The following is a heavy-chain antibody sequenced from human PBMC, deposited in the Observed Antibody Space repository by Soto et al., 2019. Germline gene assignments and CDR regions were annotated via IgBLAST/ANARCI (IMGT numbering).Heavy chain of an antibody. CDR3: ARSVGGYNGNFDY. J-gene: IGHJ4*02. CDR1: GYTFTSYD. CDR2: MNPDSGNT. V-gene: IGHV1-8*01. D-gene: IGHD3-10*01. Sequence: QVQLVQSGAEVRTPGASVKVSCKASGYTFTSYDINWVRQATGQGPEWMGWMNPDSGNTGYVQKFQGRAXXTXNXXISTAYMELSSLRSEGTAVYYCARSVGGYNGNFDYWGQGTLVTVSS.